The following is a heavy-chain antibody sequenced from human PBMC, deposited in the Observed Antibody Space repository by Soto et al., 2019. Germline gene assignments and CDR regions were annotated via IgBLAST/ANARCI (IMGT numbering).Heavy chain of an antibody. CDR3: ASLGDHRDY. CDR2: LHYSGST. CDR1: GASISDYY. Sequence: QVQLQESGPGLVKPSETLSLTCTVSGASISDYYWTWIRQPPGKGLEWIGYLHYSGSTDCNPSLRSRVTMSLDTSKNQFYLKLSSLTAADTAVYYCASLGDHRDYWGQGTLVTVSS. V-gene: IGHV4-59*01. J-gene: IGHJ4*02. D-gene: IGHD3-10*01.